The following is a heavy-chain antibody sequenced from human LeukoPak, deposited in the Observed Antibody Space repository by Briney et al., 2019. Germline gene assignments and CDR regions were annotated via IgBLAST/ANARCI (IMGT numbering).Heavy chain of an antibody. CDR2: SYYSGST. CDR1: GGSITHYY. CDR3: AKDGLWFGESQYYFDN. Sequence: PSETLSLTCTVSGGSITHYYWTWIRQPPGKTLEWIGYSYYSGSTKYNPSLKSRVTISVDTSNNQFSLNLRSVTAADTALYSCAKDGLWFGESQYYFDNWGQGTLVTVSS. V-gene: IGHV4-59*01. D-gene: IGHD3-10*01. J-gene: IGHJ4*02.